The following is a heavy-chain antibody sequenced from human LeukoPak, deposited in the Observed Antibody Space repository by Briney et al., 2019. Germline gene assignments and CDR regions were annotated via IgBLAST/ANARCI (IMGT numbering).Heavy chain of an antibody. V-gene: IGHV3-48*04. CDR2: ISGSASTI. CDR1: GFSFSGYA. CDR3: ARDVHSYGYNPIGYYYYYMDV. Sequence: GGSLRLSCVASGFSFSGYAIHWVRQAPGKGLEWVSYISGSASTIYYADSVKGRFTISRDNAKNSLYLQMNSLRAEDTAVFYCARDVHSYGYNPIGYYYYYMDVWGKGTTVTVSS. J-gene: IGHJ6*03. D-gene: IGHD5-18*01.